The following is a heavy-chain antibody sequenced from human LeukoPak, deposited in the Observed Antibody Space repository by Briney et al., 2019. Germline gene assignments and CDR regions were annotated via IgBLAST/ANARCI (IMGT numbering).Heavy chain of an antibody. CDR3: AKGGSYAPLDY. V-gene: IGHV3-23*01. J-gene: IGHJ4*02. Sequence: GGSPRLSCTASGFTLSSSAMTWVRQAPGKGLEWVSAISDSGGDSIYTDSVKDRFTISRDNSKNTLYLQMNSLRADDTAVYYCAKGGSYAPLDYWGQGTLVTVSS. CDR1: GFTLSSSA. CDR2: ISDSGGDS. D-gene: IGHD1-26*01.